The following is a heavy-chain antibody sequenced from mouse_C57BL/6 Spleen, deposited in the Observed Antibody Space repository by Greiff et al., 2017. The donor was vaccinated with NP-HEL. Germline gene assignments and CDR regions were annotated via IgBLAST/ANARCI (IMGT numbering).Heavy chain of an antibody. CDR2: IYPGSGST. CDR3: ARKDYYYGSSYGGVDAMDY. CDR1: GYTFTSYW. D-gene: IGHD1-1*01. Sequence: QVQLQQPGAELVKPGASVKMSCKASGYTFTSYWITWVKQRPGQGLEWIGDIYPGSGSTNYNEKFKSKATLTVDTSSSTAYMQLSSLTSEDSAVYYCARKDYYYGSSYGGVDAMDYWGQGTSVTVSS. J-gene: IGHJ4*01. V-gene: IGHV1-55*01.